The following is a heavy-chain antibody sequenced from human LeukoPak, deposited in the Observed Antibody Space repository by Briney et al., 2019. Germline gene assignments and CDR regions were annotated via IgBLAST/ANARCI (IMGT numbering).Heavy chain of an antibody. D-gene: IGHD4-23*01. Sequence: ASVKVSCKASGYTFTSYDIHWVRPATAQGLAWMGWMNPNSGNTGYAQKFQGRVTMTGNTSISTAYMELSSLRSEDTAVYYCARGLTVVTTYYYYGMDVWGQGTTVTVSS. CDR3: ARGLTVVTTYYYYGMDV. CDR2: MNPNSGNT. CDR1: GYTFTSYD. V-gene: IGHV1-8*01. J-gene: IGHJ6*02.